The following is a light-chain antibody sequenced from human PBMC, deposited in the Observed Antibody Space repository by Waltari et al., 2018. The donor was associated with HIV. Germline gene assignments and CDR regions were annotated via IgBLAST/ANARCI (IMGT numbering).Light chain of an antibody. Sequence: QSALTQPPSASGSPGQSVTISCTGTRSYVGGSKYVPWYQQHPGKAPKLMIYEVNKRPSGVPDRFSGSKSANTASLTVSGLQADDEADYYCNSYAGSNNWVFGGGTKLTVL. CDR3: NSYAGSNNWV. CDR2: EVN. CDR1: RSYVGGSKY. V-gene: IGLV2-8*01. J-gene: IGLJ3*02.